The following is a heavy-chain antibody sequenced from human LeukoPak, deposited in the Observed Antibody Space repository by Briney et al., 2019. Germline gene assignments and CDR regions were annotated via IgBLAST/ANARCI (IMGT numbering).Heavy chain of an antibody. CDR3: ASWGPLIAHGY. V-gene: IGHV3-53*01. Sequence: GGSLRLSCAVSGFPVSSNHMSWVRQAPGKGLEWVSIISSGGTTYYPDSVKGRFTISRDNSKNTLYLQMSSLRAEDTAVYYCASWGPLIAHGYWGQGTLVTVSS. D-gene: IGHD3-16*01. CDR2: ISSGGTT. CDR1: GFPVSSNH. J-gene: IGHJ4*02.